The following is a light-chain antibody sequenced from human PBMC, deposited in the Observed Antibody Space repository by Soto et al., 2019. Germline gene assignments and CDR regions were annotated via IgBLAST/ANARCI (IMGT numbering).Light chain of an antibody. J-gene: IGKJ2*01. CDR2: AAS. CDR1: QNIRNY. V-gene: IGKV1-39*01. CDR3: QQIHSTSSYT. Sequence: DIQMTQSPSSLSASVGDRVTITCRASQNIRNYLNWYQQRPGKTPNLLVYAASNLRSGVPSRFSGSGSGTDFTLTISNLQPEDFGTYYSQQIHSTSSYTFGQGSRVDVK.